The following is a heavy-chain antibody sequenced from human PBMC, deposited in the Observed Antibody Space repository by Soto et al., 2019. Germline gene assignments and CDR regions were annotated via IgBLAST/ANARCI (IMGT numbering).Heavy chain of an antibody. CDR1: GFSLTSPGMC. CDR3: ARSIRGPRRFNGMDV. D-gene: IGHD1-20*01. CDR2: IERDDNDK. V-gene: IGHV2-70*13. Sequence: SGPTLVNPTETLTLTCTFSGFSLTSPGMCVSWIRQPPGKALEWLALIERDDNDKYYSTSLKTRLTISKDTRKNQVVLTMANMDPADTGTYYCARSIRGPRRFNGMDVWGQGTTVTVSS. J-gene: IGHJ6*02.